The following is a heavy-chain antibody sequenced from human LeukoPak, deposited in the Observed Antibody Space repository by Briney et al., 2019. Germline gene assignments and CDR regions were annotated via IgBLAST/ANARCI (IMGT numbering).Heavy chain of an antibody. CDR3: ARISSSNWYNERGAFDV. Sequence: SETLSLTCTVSSGSISTNYWGWVRQPPGKALEWIGNIFYSGSTYYSPSLKSRVTISLDTSRNQFSLKLNSVTAADTAVYYCARISSSNWYNERGAFDVWGQGTMVTVSS. V-gene: IGHV4-39*07. D-gene: IGHD6-13*01. CDR2: IFYSGST. J-gene: IGHJ3*01. CDR1: SGSISTNY.